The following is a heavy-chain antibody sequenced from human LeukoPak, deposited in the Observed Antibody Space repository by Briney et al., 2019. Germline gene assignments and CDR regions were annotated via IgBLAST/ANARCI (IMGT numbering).Heavy chain of an antibody. V-gene: IGHV3-7*01. CDR1: EFTFGSYW. CDR2: IKQDGSEK. J-gene: IGHJ4*02. Sequence: GVSLRLSCTASEFTFGSYWMSWVRQAPGKGLEWVANIKQDGSEKDYVDSVKGRFTISRDNAKNSLYLQMNSLRAEDTAVYYYARAPQIGYCSSTSCPTDYWGQGTLVTVSS. CDR3: ARAPQIGYCSSTSCPTDY. D-gene: IGHD2-2*01.